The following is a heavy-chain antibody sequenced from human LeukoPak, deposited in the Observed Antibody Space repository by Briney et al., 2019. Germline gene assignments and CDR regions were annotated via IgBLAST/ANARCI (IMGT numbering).Heavy chain of an antibody. Sequence: PSETLSLTCTVSGSSISSGDYYWSWIRQPPGKGLEWIGYIYYSGSTYYNPSLKSRVTISVDTSKNQFSLKLSSVTAADTAVYYCARAPGPLGYCSSTGCYWFDPWGQGTLVTVSS. V-gene: IGHV4-30-4*01. CDR2: IYYSGST. J-gene: IGHJ5*02. CDR1: GSSISSGDYY. CDR3: ARAPGPLGYCSSTGCYWFDP. D-gene: IGHD2-2*01.